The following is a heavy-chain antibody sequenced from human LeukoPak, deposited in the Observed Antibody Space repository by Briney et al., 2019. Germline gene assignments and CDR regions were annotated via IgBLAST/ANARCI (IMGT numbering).Heavy chain of an antibody. V-gene: IGHV3-49*04. D-gene: IGHD5-18*01. Sequence: GGSLRLSCTASGFTFGDYAMSWVRQAPGKGLEWVGSIRSKAYGGTTEYAASVKGRFTISRDDSKSIAYLQMNSLKTEDTAVYYCTRGYSYDPFDYWGQGTLVTVSS. CDR1: GFTFGDYA. CDR2: IRSKAYGGTT. CDR3: TRGYSYDPFDY. J-gene: IGHJ4*02.